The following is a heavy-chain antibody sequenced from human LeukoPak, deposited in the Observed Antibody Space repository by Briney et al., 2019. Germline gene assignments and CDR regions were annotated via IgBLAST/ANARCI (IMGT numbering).Heavy chain of an antibody. CDR2: IIPIFGTA. Sequence: ASVKVSCKASGGTFSSYAISWVRQAPGQGLEWMGGIIPIFGTANYAQKFQGGVTITADESTSTAYMELSSLRSEDTAVYYCAREAVVTPGFDYWGQGTLVTVSS. J-gene: IGHJ4*02. D-gene: IGHD4-23*01. CDR3: AREAVVTPGFDY. CDR1: GGTFSSYA. V-gene: IGHV1-69*13.